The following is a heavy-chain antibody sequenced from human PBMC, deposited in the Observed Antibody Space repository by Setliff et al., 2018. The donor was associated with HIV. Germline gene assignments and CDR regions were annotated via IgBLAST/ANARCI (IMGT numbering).Heavy chain of an antibody. Sequence: SLRLSCAASGFTFDGHGMNWVRQAPGKGLEWVATIKPDASERSYLDSVKGRFTISRDNSENTLYLQMNSLRAEDTAVYYCAKEKGAHSYADYWGQGTLVTVSS. CDR1: GFTFDGHG. V-gene: IGHV3-7*03. CDR3: AKEKGAHSYADY. J-gene: IGHJ4*02. D-gene: IGHD5-18*01. CDR2: IKPDASER.